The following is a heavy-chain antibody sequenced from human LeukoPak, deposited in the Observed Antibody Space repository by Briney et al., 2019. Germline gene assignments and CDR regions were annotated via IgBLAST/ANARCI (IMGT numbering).Heavy chain of an antibody. V-gene: IGHV1-2*03. CDR3: ARGITGDRWEYYYYYYMDV. J-gene: IGHJ6*03. D-gene: IGHD7-27*01. CDR1: GYTFTGYY. CDR2: INPNSGGT. Sequence: VASVKVSCKASGYTFTGYYMHWVQQAPGQGLEWMGWINPNSGGTNYAQKFQGRVTMTRDTSISTAYMELSRLRSDDTAVYYCARGITGDRWEYYYYYYMDVWGKGTTVTVSS.